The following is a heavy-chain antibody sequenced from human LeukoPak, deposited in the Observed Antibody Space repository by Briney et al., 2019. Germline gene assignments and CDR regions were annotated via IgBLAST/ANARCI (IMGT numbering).Heavy chain of an antibody. D-gene: IGHD2-2*01. Sequence: GESLKISCKGSGYSFTSYWIGWVRQMPGKGLEWMGIIYPGDSDTRYSPSLQGQVTISADKSISTAYLQWSSLKASDTAMYYCARQSDSDIVVVPAVPGAFDIWGQGTMVTVSS. CDR1: GYSFTSYW. J-gene: IGHJ3*02. CDR3: ARQSDSDIVVVPAVPGAFDI. V-gene: IGHV5-51*01. CDR2: IYPGDSDT.